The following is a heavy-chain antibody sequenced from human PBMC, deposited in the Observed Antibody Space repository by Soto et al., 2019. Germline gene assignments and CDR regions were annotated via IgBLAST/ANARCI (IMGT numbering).Heavy chain of an antibody. Sequence: PWGSLRLSCAASGFTFTSYAIIFVRLTPGKGLEWVSAISGSGSNTFYADSVRGRFTISRDNSKNTVFLQMNNLRAEDTAVYFCARDRATFDYWGQGTRVTVSS. CDR2: ISGSGSNT. CDR3: ARDRATFDY. D-gene: IGHD1-26*01. V-gene: IGHV3-23*01. CDR1: GFTFTSYA. J-gene: IGHJ4*02.